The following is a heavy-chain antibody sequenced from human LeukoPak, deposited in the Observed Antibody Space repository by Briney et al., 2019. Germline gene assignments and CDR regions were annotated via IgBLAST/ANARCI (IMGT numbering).Heavy chain of an antibody. J-gene: IGHJ3*02. CDR3: ASPDILTGRDAFDI. D-gene: IGHD3-9*01. V-gene: IGHV4-30-4*01. Sequence: SETLSLTCTVSGGSISSGDYYWSWIRQPPGKGLEWIGCIYYSGSTYYNPSLKSRVTISVDTSKNQFSLKLSSVTAADTAAYYCASPDILTGRDAFDIWGQGTMVTVSS. CDR1: GGSISSGDYY. CDR2: IYYSGST.